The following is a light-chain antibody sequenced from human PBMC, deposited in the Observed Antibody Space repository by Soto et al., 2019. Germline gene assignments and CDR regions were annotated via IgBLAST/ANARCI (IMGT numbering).Light chain of an antibody. Sequence: EVVLTQSPATLSVSPGGRSNLSCMASQSVSNNLAWYQQRPGQAPRLLIYGVSSRATGIPDRFSGSGSGTDFTLTISRLEPEDFAVYYCQQYGSAITFGQGTRLEI. CDR3: QQYGSAIT. V-gene: IGKV3-20*01. CDR1: QSVSNN. J-gene: IGKJ5*01. CDR2: GVS.